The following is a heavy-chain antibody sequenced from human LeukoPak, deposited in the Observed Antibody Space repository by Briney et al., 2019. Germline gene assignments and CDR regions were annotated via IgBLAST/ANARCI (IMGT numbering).Heavy chain of an antibody. D-gene: IGHD3-22*01. V-gene: IGHV1-18*01. CDR2: ISAYNGNT. J-gene: IGHJ4*02. Sequence: ASVKVSFKASGYTFTSYGISWVRQAPGQGLEWMGWISAYNGNTNYAQKLQGRVTMTTDTSTSTAYMELRSLRSDDTAVYYCARSELDYYDSSGYYPLDYWGQGTLVTVSS. CDR3: ARSELDYYDSSGYYPLDY. CDR1: GYTFTSYG.